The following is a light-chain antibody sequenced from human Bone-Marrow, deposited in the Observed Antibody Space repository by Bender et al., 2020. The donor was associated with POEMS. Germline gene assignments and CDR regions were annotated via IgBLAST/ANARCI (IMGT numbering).Light chain of an antibody. CDR3: SSYTSSTTWV. J-gene: IGLJ3*02. CDR1: SSDVGSYNL. V-gene: IGLV2-14*02. CDR2: EVS. Sequence: QSALTQPASVSGSPGQSITISCSGASSDVGSYNLVSWYQHHPGKAPKLLIHEVSNRPSGVSNRFSGSKSGNTASLTISGLQAEDEADYFCSSYTSSTTWVFGGGTKVSVL.